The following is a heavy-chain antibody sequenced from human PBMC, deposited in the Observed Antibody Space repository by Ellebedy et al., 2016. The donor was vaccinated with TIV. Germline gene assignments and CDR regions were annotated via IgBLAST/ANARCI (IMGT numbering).Heavy chain of an antibody. J-gene: IGHJ4*02. V-gene: IGHV3-30-3*01. CDR3: ARAGSYLSEAVFY. Sequence: GGSLRLXXAASGFSVSNNYMSWVRQAPGKGLEWVALISHDGTNKYHADSVKGRFTISRDNAKNTLYLQMDSLRAEDTAVYYCARAGSYLSEAVFYWGQGTLVTVSS. D-gene: IGHD3-10*01. CDR1: GFSVSNNY. CDR2: ISHDGTNK.